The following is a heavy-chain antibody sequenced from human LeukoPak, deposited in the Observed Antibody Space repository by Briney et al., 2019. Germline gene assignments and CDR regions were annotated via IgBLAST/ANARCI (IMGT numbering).Heavy chain of an antibody. D-gene: IGHD3-16*02. CDR1: GFTFSSYA. J-gene: IGHJ3*01. V-gene: IGHV3-23*01. CDR2: ISGSGTDT. CDR3: AKDLSP. Sequence: GGSLRLSCGGSGFTFSSYAMSWVRQAPGKGLEWVSAISGSGTDTFYANSVKGRFTISRDNSKNTLYLQMNSLRAEDTAVYYCAKDLSPWGQGTMVTVSS.